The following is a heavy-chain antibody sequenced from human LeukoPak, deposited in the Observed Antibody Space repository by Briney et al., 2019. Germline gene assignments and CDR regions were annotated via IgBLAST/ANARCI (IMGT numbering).Heavy chain of an antibody. V-gene: IGHV3-66*01. CDR3: ARASRSLGYDP. CDR2: IYSGGST. CDR1: GFTVSSNY. J-gene: IGHJ5*02. D-gene: IGHD3-3*01. Sequence: GSLRLSCAASGFTVSSNYMSWVRQAPGKGLEWVSVIYSGGSTYYADSVKGRFTISRDNSKNTLYLQMNSLRAEDTAVYYCARASRSLGYDPWGQGTLVTVSS.